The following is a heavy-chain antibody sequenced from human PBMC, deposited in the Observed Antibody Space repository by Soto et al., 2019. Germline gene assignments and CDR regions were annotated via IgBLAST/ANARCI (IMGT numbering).Heavy chain of an antibody. CDR1: GGSISSGGYS. D-gene: IGHD4-17*01. V-gene: IGHV4-30-2*01. J-gene: IGHJ4*02. Sequence: SETLSLTCAVSGGSISSGGYSWSWIRQPPGKGLEWIGYIYYSGTTYYNPSLKSRVTMSVDTSKNQFSLKLTSVTAVDTAVYYCARKATVTTCFDYWGQRTLVTVSS. CDR3: ARKATVTTCFDY. CDR2: IYYSGTT.